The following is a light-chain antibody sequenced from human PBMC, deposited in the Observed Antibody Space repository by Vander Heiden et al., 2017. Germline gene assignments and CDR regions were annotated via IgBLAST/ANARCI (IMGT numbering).Light chain of an antibody. CDR3: SSYSSRSPYV. V-gene: IGLV2-14*01. J-gene: IGLJ1*01. CDR2: EVY. Sequence: QSALAQPASVSGSPGQSITISCTGTSSDIGAFRYVPWYQQYAGKAPKLIISEVYNRPAGISVRFSGSKFGNTASLTISGLQPEDAADYYCSSYSSRSPYVFGTGTKVSV. CDR1: SSDIGAFRY.